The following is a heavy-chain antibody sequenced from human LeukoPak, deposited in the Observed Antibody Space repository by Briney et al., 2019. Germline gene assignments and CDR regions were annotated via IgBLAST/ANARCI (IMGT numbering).Heavy chain of an antibody. Sequence: GGSLRLSCAASGFTFSDYYMDWVRQAPGKGLEWVGRTRNKANSYTTEYAASVKGRFTISRDDSKNSLYLQMNSLKTEDTAVYYCARTAQEYYYDSSGYYSHYYYYYMDVWGKGTTVTISS. CDR1: GFTFSDYY. CDR3: ARTAQEYYYDSSGYYSHYYYYYMDV. CDR2: TRNKANSYTT. D-gene: IGHD3-22*01. J-gene: IGHJ6*03. V-gene: IGHV3-72*01.